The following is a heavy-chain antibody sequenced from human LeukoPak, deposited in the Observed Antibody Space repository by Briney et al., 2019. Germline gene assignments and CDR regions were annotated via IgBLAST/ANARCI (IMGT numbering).Heavy chain of an antibody. V-gene: IGHV4-34*01. CDR1: GGSFSGYY. CDR2: INHSGST. Sequence: PSETLSLTCAVYGGSFSGYYWSWIRQPPGKGLEWIGEINHSGSTNYNPSLKSRVTISVDTSKNQFSLKLSSVTAADTAVYYCARAKRSYYYYGTDVWGKGTTVTVS. CDR3: ARAKRSYYYYGTDV. J-gene: IGHJ6*04. D-gene: IGHD4/OR15-4a*01.